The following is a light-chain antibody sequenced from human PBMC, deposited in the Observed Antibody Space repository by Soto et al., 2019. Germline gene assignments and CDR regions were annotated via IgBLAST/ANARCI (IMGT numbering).Light chain of an antibody. CDR3: QHYYNTPPT. CDR2: TAS. J-gene: IGKJ4*01. Sequence: DIQMTQSPSSLSASVGDRVTITCRASQNITNYLNWYQQKPGKAPKLLIYTASSLQTGVPSTFSGSGSGTDFTLTISSLQAEDVAVYYCQHYYNTPPTFGGGTKVEIK. V-gene: IGKV1-39*01. CDR1: QNITNY.